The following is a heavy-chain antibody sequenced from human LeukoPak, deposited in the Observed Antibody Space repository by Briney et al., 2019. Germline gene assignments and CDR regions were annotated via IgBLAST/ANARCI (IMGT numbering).Heavy chain of an antibody. CDR3: ANWEAAERYYFDY. Sequence: GGSLRLSCAASGFTFSSYGMHWVRQAPGKGLEWVAFIRYDGSNKYYADSVKGRFTISRDNSKNTLYLRMNSLRAEDTAVYYCANWEAAERYYFDYWGQGTLVTVSS. J-gene: IGHJ4*02. V-gene: IGHV3-30*02. D-gene: IGHD2-15*01. CDR1: GFTFSSYG. CDR2: IRYDGSNK.